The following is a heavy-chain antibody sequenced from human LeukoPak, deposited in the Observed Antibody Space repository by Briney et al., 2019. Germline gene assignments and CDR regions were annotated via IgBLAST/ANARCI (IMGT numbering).Heavy chain of an antibody. CDR3: AKDLGRGSARLYYYYYMDV. D-gene: IGHD3-10*01. CDR2: ISSSSSTI. CDR1: GFTFSSYS. Sequence: GGSLRLSCAASGFTFSSYSMNWVRQAPGKGLEWVSYISSSSSTIYYADSVKGRFTISRDNSKNTLYLQMNSLRAEDTAVYYCAKDLGRGSARLYYYYYMDVRGKGTTVTVSS. J-gene: IGHJ6*03. V-gene: IGHV3-48*01.